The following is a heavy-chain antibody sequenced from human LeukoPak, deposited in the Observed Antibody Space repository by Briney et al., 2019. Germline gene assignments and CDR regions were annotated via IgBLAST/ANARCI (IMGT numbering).Heavy chain of an antibody. CDR1: GGTFSSYA. J-gene: IGHJ4*02. V-gene: IGHV1-69*04. CDR2: IIPILGIA. Sequence: SVKVSCKASGGTFSSYAISWVRQAPGQGLEWMGRIIPILGIANYAQKFQGRVTITADKSTSTAYMELSGLRSEDTAVYYCARGRHPDYDYGDLMPDYWGQGTLVTVSS. D-gene: IGHD4-17*01. CDR3: ARGRHPDYDYGDLMPDY.